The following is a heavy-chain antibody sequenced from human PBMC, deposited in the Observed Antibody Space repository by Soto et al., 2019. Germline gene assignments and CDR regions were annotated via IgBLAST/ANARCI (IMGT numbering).Heavy chain of an antibody. D-gene: IGHD2-15*01. V-gene: IGHV3-9*01. CDR1: GFTFDDYA. Sequence: LRLSCVASGFTFDDYAIHWVRQTPGKGLEWVSGLTWNGEVLGYADSVKGRFTVSRDNAKRSLFLQMTSLTAEDTAIYYCVRGGGGGLFDPWGQGTMVTVSS. CDR2: LTWNGEVL. J-gene: IGHJ5*02. CDR3: VRGGGGGLFDP.